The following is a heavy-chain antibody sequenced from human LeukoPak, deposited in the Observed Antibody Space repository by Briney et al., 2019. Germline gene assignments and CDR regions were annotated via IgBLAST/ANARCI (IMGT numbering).Heavy chain of an antibody. J-gene: IGHJ5*02. V-gene: IGHV3-9*01. CDR2: ISWNSGSI. CDR1: GFTFDDYA. D-gene: IGHD3-3*01. CDR3: AKDRHDFWSGYSTNWFDP. Sequence: PGRSLRLSCAASGFTFDDYAMHWVRQAPGKGLEWVSGISWNSGSIGYADSVKGRFTISRDNAKNSLYLQMNSLRAEDTALYYCAKDRHDFWSGYSTNWFDPWGQGTLVTVSS.